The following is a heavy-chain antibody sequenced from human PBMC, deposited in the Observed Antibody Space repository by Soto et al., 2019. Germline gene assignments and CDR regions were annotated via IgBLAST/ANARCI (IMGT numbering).Heavy chain of an antibody. J-gene: IGHJ4*02. CDR2: IYYSGST. Sequence: QLQLQESGPGLVKPSETLSLTCTVSGGSISSSSYYWGWIRQPPGKGLEWIGSIYYSGSTYYNPSLRSRVTISVDTSKNQFSLKLSSVTAADTAVYYCARQAGEGYSSYVIGFDYWGQGTLVTVSS. CDR1: GGSISSSSYY. V-gene: IGHV4-39*01. CDR3: ARQAGEGYSSYVIGFDY. D-gene: IGHD6-13*01.